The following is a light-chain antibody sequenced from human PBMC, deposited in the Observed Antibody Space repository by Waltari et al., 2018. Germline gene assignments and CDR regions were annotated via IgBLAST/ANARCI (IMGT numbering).Light chain of an antibody. CDR3: QKYESLPAT. CDR1: QSVGKY. V-gene: IGKV3-20*01. J-gene: IGKJ1*01. CDR2: ETY. Sequence: SGRASQSVGKYLAWYQQRPGQAPRLLIYETYRRATGTPDRFTGSGSGTDFSLTISRLEPEDFAVYYCQKYESLPATFGQGTTVEIK.